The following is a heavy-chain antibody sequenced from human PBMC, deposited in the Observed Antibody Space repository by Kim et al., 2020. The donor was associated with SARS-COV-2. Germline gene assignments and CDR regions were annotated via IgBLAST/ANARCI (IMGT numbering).Heavy chain of an antibody. CDR1: GFTFSSYS. D-gene: IGHD3-3*01. CDR2: ISSSSSYI. Sequence: GGSLRLSCAASGFTFSSYSMNWVRQAPGKGLEWVSSISSSSSYIYYADSVKGRFTISRDNAKNSLYLQMNSLRAEDTAVYYCARGVVHYKAPVYWGQGTLVTVSS. V-gene: IGHV3-21*01. CDR3: ARGVVHYKAPVY. J-gene: IGHJ4*02.